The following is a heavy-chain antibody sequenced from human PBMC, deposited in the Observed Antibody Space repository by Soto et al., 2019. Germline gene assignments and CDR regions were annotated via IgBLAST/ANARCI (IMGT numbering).Heavy chain of an antibody. CDR2: IYHSGST. D-gene: IGHD5-12*01. CDR1: GYSISSGYY. Sequence: LSLTCAVSGYSISSGYYWGWIRQPPGKGLEWIGSIYHSGSTYYNPSLKSRVTISVDTSKNQFSLKLSSVTAADTAVYYCASWLNIPNYYYYGMDVWGQGTTVTVSS. V-gene: IGHV4-38-2*01. J-gene: IGHJ6*02. CDR3: ASWLNIPNYYYYGMDV.